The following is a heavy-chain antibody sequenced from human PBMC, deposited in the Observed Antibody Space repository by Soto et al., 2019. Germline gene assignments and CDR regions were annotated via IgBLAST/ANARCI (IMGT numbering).Heavy chain of an antibody. Sequence: EVQLLESGGTLIQPGGSLRLSCAASGFTVSNYALSWVLQAPGKGLEWVSAITGSGVRTYYADSVKGRFTISRGNSKNTLYLQRNSLRADDTAVYYCARDSSALSVGVLFDHWGQGTLVTVSS. CDR1: GFTVSNYA. J-gene: IGHJ4*02. CDR2: ITGSGVRT. CDR3: ARDSSALSVGVLFDH. V-gene: IGHV3-23*01. D-gene: IGHD3-16*01.